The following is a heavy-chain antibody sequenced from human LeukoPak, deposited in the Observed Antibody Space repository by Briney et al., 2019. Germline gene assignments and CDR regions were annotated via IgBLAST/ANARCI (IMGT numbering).Heavy chain of an antibody. D-gene: IGHD3-3*01. CDR1: GGSISSYY. V-gene: IGHV4-4*07. CDR2: IYTSGST. J-gene: IGHJ3*02. CDR3: ARARSIFEVARGAFDI. Sequence: SETLSLTCTVSGGSISSYYWSWIRQPAGKGLQWIGRIYTSGSTNYNSSLKSRVTISVDTSKNQFSLNLSSVTAADTAVYFCARARSIFEVARGAFDIWGQGTMVTVSS.